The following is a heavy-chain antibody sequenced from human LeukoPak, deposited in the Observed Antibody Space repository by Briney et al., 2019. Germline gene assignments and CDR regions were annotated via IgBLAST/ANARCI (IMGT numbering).Heavy chain of an antibody. J-gene: IGHJ4*02. D-gene: IGHD6-19*01. V-gene: IGHV4-30-2*01. CDR2: IYHSGST. CDR1: GGSISSGGYS. CDR3: ARGPYGSGWYAFDY. Sequence: NPSETLSLTCAVSGGSISSGGYSWSWIRQPPGKGLEWIGYIYHSGSTYYNPSLKSRVTISVDRSKNQFSLKLSSVTAADTAVYYCARGPYGSGWYAFDYWGQGTLVTVSS.